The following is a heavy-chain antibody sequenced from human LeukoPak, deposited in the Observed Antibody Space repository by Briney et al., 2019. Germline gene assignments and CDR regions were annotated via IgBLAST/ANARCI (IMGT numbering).Heavy chain of an antibody. CDR3: ARDPGIAAAEDY. D-gene: IGHD6-13*01. Sequence: ASVKVSCKASGFTFSTYGFTWVRQAPGQGLEWMGWISAYSGNADYAQKFQDRFTMTTDTSTNTAYMELRSLRSDDTAVYYCARDPGIAAAEDYWGQGTLVTDSS. CDR2: ISAYSGNA. J-gene: IGHJ4*02. V-gene: IGHV1-18*01. CDR1: GFTFSTYG.